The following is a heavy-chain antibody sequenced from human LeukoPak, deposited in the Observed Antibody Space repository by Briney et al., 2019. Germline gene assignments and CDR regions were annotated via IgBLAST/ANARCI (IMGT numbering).Heavy chain of an antibody. Sequence: GGSLTLSCVASGFTFSDYAMNWVRQAPGKGLEWVSTFKTKYNQVYYAESVRGRFTISTDNSKKTVYLQMNSLRAEDTAVYYCARDLIFGYYPESFDYWGQGTLVTV. J-gene: IGHJ4*02. CDR2: FKTKYNQV. CDR1: GFTFSDYA. D-gene: IGHD3-22*01. V-gene: IGHV3-23*05. CDR3: ARDLIFGYYPESFDY.